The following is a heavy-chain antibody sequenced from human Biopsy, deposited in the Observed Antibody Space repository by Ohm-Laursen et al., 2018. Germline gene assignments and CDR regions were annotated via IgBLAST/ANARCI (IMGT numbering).Heavy chain of an antibody. D-gene: IGHD3-3*01. V-gene: IGHV4-59*08. CDR1: GASVRSHF. CDR2: ISNSGTT. CDR3: ARLSTLFGVADFTDD. Sequence: SETLSLTCTLSGASVRSHFLTWIRQPPGKGLQWIGSISNSGTTKSSPSLKSRVNISLHTSKNQLSLKLTSVTAAYTAVYYCARLSTLFGVADFTDDWGQGTLVTVSS. J-gene: IGHJ4*02.